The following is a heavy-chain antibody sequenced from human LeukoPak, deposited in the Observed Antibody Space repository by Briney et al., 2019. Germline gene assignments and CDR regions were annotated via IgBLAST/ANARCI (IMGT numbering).Heavy chain of an antibody. CDR2: IYYSGST. CDR3: AREYYDILTGYYRGFDY. CDR1: GGSISSGAYY. V-gene: IGHV4-30-4*08. Sequence: SETLSLTCTVSGGSISSGAYYWSWIRQPPGKGLEGSGYIYYSGSTYYNPSLKSRVTISVDTSKNQFSLKLSSVTAADTAVYYCAREYYDILTGYYRGFDYWGQGTLVTVSS. D-gene: IGHD3-9*01. J-gene: IGHJ4*02.